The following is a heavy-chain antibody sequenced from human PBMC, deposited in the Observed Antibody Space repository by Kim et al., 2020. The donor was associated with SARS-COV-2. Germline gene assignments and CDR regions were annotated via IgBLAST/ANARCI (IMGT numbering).Heavy chain of an antibody. D-gene: IGHD6-13*01. J-gene: IGHJ4*02. V-gene: IGHV3-23*01. CDR3: AKEPQKSSWYYFDY. Sequence: AESVKGRFTISRDDSKNTFYLQMSSLRAEDTAVYYCAKEPQKSSWYYFDYWGQGALVTVSS.